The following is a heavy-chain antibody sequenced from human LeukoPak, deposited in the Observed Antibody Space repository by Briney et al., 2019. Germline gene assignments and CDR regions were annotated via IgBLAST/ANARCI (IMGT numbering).Heavy chain of an antibody. CDR1: GFIVSSNY. CDR2: IYSGGNT. J-gene: IGHJ4*02. CDR3: ARDSGYRVDY. Sequence: PGGSLRLSCAASGFIVSSNYMSWARQAPGKGLEWVSVIYSGGNTYYADSVKGRFTISRDNSKNTLYLQMNSLRAEDTAVYYCARDSGYRVDYWGQGTLVTVSS. V-gene: IGHV3-53*01. D-gene: IGHD1-1*01.